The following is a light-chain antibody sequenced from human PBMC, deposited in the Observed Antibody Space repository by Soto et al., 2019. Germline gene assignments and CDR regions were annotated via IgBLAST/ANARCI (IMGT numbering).Light chain of an antibody. CDR2: GAS. CDR1: QSVSNNY. Sequence: EIVLTQSPGTLSLSPWERATLSCRASQSVSNNYLAWYQQKPGQAPRLLIYGASNRATGIPDRFSGSGSGTDFTLTISSLEPEDFAVYYCQQRSNWPPLTFGQGTRLEIK. V-gene: IGKV3D-20*02. J-gene: IGKJ5*01. CDR3: QQRSNWPPLT.